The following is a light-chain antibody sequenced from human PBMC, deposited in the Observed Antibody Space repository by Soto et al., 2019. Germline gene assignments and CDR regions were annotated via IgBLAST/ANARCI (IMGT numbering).Light chain of an antibody. J-gene: IGLJ3*02. CDR1: SSDVGRYNY. CDR2: DVT. Sequence: QSVLTQPRSVSESPGQSVTISCTGTSSDVGRYNYVSWYRQHPGKAPKLLIYDVTRRPSGVPARFSGSKSDNTASLTLSGLQAEDDADYYCCSFAGSVWVFGGGTKLTVL. CDR3: CSFAGSVWV. V-gene: IGLV2-11*01.